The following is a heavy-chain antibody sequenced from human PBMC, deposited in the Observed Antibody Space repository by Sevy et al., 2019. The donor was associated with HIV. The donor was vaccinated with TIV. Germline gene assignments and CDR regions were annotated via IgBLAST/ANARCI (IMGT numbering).Heavy chain of an antibody. V-gene: IGHV6-1*01. J-gene: IGHJ3*02. CDR1: GDSVSSNSAA. CDR2: TYYRSKWYN. D-gene: IGHD3-22*01. Sequence: LLRQSQTLSLTCAISGDSVSSNSAAWNWIRQSPSRGLEWLGRTYYRSKWYNDYAVSVKSRITINPDTSKNQFSLQLNSVTPEDTAVYYCARRTYYYDSSGYEYAFDIWGQGTMVTVSS. CDR3: ARRTYYYDSSGYEYAFDI.